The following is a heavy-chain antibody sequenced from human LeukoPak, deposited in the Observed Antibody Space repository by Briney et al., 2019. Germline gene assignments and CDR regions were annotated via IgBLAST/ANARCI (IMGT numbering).Heavy chain of an antibody. CDR2: ISGSGGST. CDR1: GFTFSSYA. J-gene: IGHJ4*02. Sequence: PGGSLRLSCAASGFTFSSYAMSWVRQAPGKGLEWVSAISGSGGSTYYADSVKGRFTISRDNSKNTLYLQMNSLRAEGTAVYYCAKGTGIVAVFATFDYWGQGTLVTVSS. CDR3: AKGTGIVAVFATFDY. V-gene: IGHV3-23*01. D-gene: IGHD3-22*01.